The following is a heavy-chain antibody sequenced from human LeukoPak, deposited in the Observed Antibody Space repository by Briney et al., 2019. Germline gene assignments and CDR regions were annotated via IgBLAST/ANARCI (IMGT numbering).Heavy chain of an antibody. D-gene: IGHD5-24*01. CDR3: ARSGRDGYNYSDY. CDR2: TSTSGGSA. Sequence: GGSLRLSCAASGFTFSNNAMSWVRQAPGKGLEWVSATSTSGGSAYYADSVKGRFTISRDNAKNSLYLQMNSLRAEDTAVYYCARSGRDGYNYSDYWGQGTLVTVSS. V-gene: IGHV3-23*01. CDR1: GFTFSNNA. J-gene: IGHJ4*02.